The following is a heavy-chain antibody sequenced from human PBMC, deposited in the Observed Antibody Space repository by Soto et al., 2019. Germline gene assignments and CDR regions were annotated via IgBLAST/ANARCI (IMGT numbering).Heavy chain of an antibody. CDR3: ARDLGYCGGRPCYSGN. J-gene: IGHJ4*02. CDR1: GYSISSGYY. D-gene: IGHD2-15*01. CDR2: IYHTGTA. V-gene: IGHV4-38-2*02. Sequence: KTSETLSLTCAVSGYSISSGYYWSWIRQPPGKGLEWIGSIYHTGTAYYNPSLSSRVTISVDTSKNQFSLNLNSVTAADTAVYYCARDLGYCGGRPCYSGNWGQGTLVTVSS.